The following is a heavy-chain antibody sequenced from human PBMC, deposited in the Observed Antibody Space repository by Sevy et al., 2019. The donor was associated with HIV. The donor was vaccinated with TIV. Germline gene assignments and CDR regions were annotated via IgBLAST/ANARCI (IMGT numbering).Heavy chain of an antibody. D-gene: IGHD2-15*01. CDR1: GYTFTTYG. CDR2: ISAYNGNT. J-gene: IGHJ6*02. CDR3: ARAGDCSGGSCYPPYYYSYGMDV. Sequence: ASVKVSCKASGYTFTTYGITWVRQAPGQGLEWLGWISAYNGNTNYAQKFQGRITMTTDTSTTTAYMELRSLRSDDTAVYYCARAGDCSGGSCYPPYYYSYGMDVWGQGTTVTVSS. V-gene: IGHV1-18*01.